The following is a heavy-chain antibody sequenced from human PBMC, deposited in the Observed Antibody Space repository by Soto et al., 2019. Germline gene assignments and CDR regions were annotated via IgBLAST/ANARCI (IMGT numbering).Heavy chain of an antibody. CDR3: AKDSVGYQWLVRTFDY. Sequence: GGSLRLSCAASGFTFSSYGMHWVRQAPGKGLEWVAVISYDGSNKYYADSVKGRFTISRDNSKNTLYLQMNSLRAEDTAVYYCAKDSVGYQWLVRTFDYWGQGTLVTVSS. CDR2: ISYDGSNK. J-gene: IGHJ4*02. V-gene: IGHV3-30*18. CDR1: GFTFSSYG. D-gene: IGHD6-19*01.